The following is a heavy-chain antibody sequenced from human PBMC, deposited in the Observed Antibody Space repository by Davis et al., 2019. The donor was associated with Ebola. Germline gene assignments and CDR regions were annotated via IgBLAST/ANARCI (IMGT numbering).Heavy chain of an antibody. CDR1: GYSFTSYW. CDR2: IDPSDSYT. J-gene: IGHJ4*02. V-gene: IGHV5-10-1*01. CDR3: ARQYSSSSRALD. Sequence: GESLKISCQGSGYSFTSYWISWVRQMPGKGLEWMGRIDPSDSYTNYSPSFQGHVTISADKSISTAYLQWSSLKASDTAMYYCARQYSSSSRALDWGQGTLVTVSS. D-gene: IGHD6-6*01.